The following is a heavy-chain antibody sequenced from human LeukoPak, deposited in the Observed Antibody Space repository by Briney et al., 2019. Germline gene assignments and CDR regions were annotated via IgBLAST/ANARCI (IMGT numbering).Heavy chain of an antibody. Sequence: SETLSLTCTVSGGSISSHYWSWIRQPPGKGLEWIGYISSIGSTNYNPSLRSRVTISVDTSKNQFSLKLTSVTAADTAVYFCARDPTTVTKGLDIWGQGTMVTVSS. CDR1: GGSISSHY. J-gene: IGHJ3*02. CDR2: ISSIGST. V-gene: IGHV4-59*11. D-gene: IGHD4-17*01. CDR3: ARDPTTVTKGLDI.